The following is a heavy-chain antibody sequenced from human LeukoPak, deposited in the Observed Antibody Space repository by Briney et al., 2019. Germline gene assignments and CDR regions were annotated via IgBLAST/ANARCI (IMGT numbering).Heavy chain of an antibody. Sequence: GGSLRLPCAPSGFSFNYYWMSWVRQTPGKGLEWVANINQDGSEKHYVDSVKGRLTISRDNAKNSLFLQMNSLRVEDAAVYYCARDNGVQWSSHFMDVWGKGTTVIVSS. D-gene: IGHD2-8*01. CDR1: GFSFNYYW. CDR2: INQDGSEK. V-gene: IGHV3-7*01. CDR3: ARDNGVQWSSHFMDV. J-gene: IGHJ6*03.